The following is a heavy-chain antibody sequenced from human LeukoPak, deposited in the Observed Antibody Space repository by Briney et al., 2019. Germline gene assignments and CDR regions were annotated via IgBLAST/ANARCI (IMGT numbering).Heavy chain of an antibody. D-gene: IGHD1-26*01. Sequence: PGRSLRLSCAASGFTFSSYGMHWVRQAPGKGLEWVAVISYDGSNKYYADSVKGRFTISRDNSKNTLYLQMNSLRAEDTAVYYCAKNSGSFPIHYLDYWGQGTLVTVSS. CDR3: AKNSGSFPIHYLDY. V-gene: IGHV3-30*18. CDR1: GFTFSSYG. J-gene: IGHJ4*02. CDR2: ISYDGSNK.